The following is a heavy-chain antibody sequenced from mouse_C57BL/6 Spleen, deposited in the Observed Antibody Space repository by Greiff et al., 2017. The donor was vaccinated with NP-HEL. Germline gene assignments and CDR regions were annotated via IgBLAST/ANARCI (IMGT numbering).Heavy chain of an antibody. CDR2: IYWDDDK. CDR3: ARCRSTMVETGAMDY. V-gene: IGHV8-12*01. Sequence: QVTLKVSGPGILQSSQTLSLTCSFSGFSLSTSGMGVSWIRQPSGKGLEWLAHIYWDDDKRYNPFLKSRLTISKDTSRNQVFLKITSVDTAETATYYCARCRSTMVETGAMDYWGQGTSVTVSS. CDR1: GFSLSTSGMG. D-gene: IGHD2-2*01. J-gene: IGHJ4*01.